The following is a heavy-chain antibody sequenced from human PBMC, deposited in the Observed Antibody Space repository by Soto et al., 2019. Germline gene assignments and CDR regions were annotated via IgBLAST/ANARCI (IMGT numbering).Heavy chain of an antibody. CDR2: VYYRGST. CDR1: GVSIISYY. CDR3: ARDLWGYCGTDCYPLDV. J-gene: IGHJ6*02. Sequence: SETLSLTCTVSGVSIISYYWSWIRQPPGKGLEWIGYVYYRGSTNYNPSLNSRVTISLDTSKNQFSLRLTSVTAADSAVYYCARDLWGYCGTDCYPLDVWGQGTTVTVSS. V-gene: IGHV4-59*01. D-gene: IGHD2-21*02.